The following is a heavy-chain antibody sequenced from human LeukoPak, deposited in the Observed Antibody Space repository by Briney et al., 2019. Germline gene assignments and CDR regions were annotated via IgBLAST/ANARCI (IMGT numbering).Heavy chain of an antibody. D-gene: IGHD2-21*01. CDR3: ARFTRFPIRFDN. CDR1: GGSISSYH. V-gene: IGHV4-59*01. CDR2: IYYSGGT. Sequence: PSETLSLTCTVSGGSISSYHWSWIRQPPGKGLEWIGYIYYSGGTNYNPSLQSRVTISVDTSKNQASLNLSSVTAADTAVYFCARFTRFPIRFDNWGQGILVTVSS. J-gene: IGHJ4*02.